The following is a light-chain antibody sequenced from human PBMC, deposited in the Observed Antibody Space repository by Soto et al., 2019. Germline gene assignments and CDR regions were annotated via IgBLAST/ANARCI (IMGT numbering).Light chain of an antibody. CDR1: NSDIVLYKY. Sequence: QSALTQPRSVSGSPGQSVTISCTGTNSDIVLYKYVSWYQQHPGKAPQLMIYDVSSRPSGVPDRFSGSKSGKTASLTISGLQADDEADYYCCSYAGDSLLLFGGGTQLTVL. V-gene: IGLV2-11*01. CDR2: DVS. CDR3: CSYAGDSLLL. J-gene: IGLJ2*01.